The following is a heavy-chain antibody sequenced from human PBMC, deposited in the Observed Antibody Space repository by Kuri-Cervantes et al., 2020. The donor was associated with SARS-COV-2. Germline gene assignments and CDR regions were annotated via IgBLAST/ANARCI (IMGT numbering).Heavy chain of an antibody. V-gene: IGHV4-34*01. D-gene: IGHD3-3*01. J-gene: IGHJ5*02. CDR3: ARYDFGVKLEDFDP. CDR2: VNHRGST. Sequence: SETLSLTCAFYGESFSGYYWNWIRQSPGKGLQWIGEVNHRGSTNYNPSLKSRVTISVDTSSKQFSLNLSSVTAADTAVYYCARYDFGVKLEDFDPWGQGTLVTVSS. CDR1: GESFSGYY.